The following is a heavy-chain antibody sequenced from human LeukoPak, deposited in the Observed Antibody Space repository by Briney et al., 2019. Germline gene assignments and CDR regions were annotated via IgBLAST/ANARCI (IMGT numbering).Heavy chain of an antibody. CDR1: GGSFSGYY. CDR2: INHSGST. D-gene: IGHD4-17*01. CDR3: ARLPDGDYEEDWFDP. J-gene: IGHJ5*02. Sequence: SETLSLTCAVYGGSFSGYYWSWIRQPPGKGLEWIGEINHSGSTNYNPSLKSRVTISVDTSKNQFSLKLSSVTAADTAVYYCARLPDGDYEEDWFDPWGQGTLVTVSS. V-gene: IGHV4-34*01.